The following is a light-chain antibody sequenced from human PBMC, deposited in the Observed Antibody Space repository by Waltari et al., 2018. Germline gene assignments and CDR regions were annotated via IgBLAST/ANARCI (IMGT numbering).Light chain of an antibody. Sequence: QSSLTQPASASGPTGQSITIYCTGTSTDVGGYNFVTWYQQHSGTTPNLISCDVTERPSGVSNRVSGSKSGDTASLTISGLQAEDEADYHCSSYTSGSTDVFGTGTTVTVL. CDR1: STDVGGYNF. CDR3: SSYTSGSTDV. J-gene: IGLJ1*01. V-gene: IGLV2-14*03. CDR2: DVT.